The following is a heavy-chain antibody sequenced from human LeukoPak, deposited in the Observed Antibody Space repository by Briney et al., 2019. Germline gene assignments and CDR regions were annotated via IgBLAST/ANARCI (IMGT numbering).Heavy chain of an antibody. CDR2: IKGNGDTT. J-gene: IGHJ4*02. D-gene: IGHD6-19*01. CDR3: AKDIGSGWSFDY. V-gene: IGHV3-43*02. CDR1: GFTFHNYA. Sequence: GGSLRLSCAASGFTFHNYAMHWVRQAQGKGLKWVSLIKGNGDTTYNADSVKGRFTISRDNSKNSLYLQINSLRTEDTALYYCAKDIGSGWSFDYWGQGTLVTVSS.